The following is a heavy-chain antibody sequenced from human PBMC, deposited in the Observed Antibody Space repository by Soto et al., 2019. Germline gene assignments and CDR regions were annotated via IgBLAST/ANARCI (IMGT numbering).Heavy chain of an antibody. J-gene: IGHJ5*02. D-gene: IGHD6-13*01. CDR1: GGSISSSSYY. V-gene: IGHV4-39*01. Sequence: QLQLQESGPGLVKPSETLSLTCTVSGGSISSSSYYWGWIRQPPGKGLEWIGSIYYSGSTYYNPSLKSRVTISVDTSKNQFSLKLSSVTAADTAVYYCARRDSSWYQRFDPWGQGTLVTVSS. CDR2: IYYSGST. CDR3: ARRDSSWYQRFDP.